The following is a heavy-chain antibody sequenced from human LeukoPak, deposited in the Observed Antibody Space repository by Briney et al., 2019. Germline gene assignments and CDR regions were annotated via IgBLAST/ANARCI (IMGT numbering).Heavy chain of an antibody. CDR3: ARDSSGWYRPGY. Sequence: ASVKVSCKASGYTFTGYYMHWVRQAPGQGLEWMGWINPNSGGTNYAQKFQGRVTMTRDTFISTAYMELSRLRSDDTAVYYCARDSSGWYRPGYWGQGTLVTVSS. CDR1: GYTFTGYY. J-gene: IGHJ4*02. CDR2: INPNSGGT. D-gene: IGHD6-19*01. V-gene: IGHV1-2*02.